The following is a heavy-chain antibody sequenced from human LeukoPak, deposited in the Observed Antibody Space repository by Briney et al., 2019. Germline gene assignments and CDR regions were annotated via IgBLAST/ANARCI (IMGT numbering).Heavy chain of an antibody. CDR3: ARRRLTTVTTDWYFDL. CDR1: GYSFTSYW. CDR2: IYPGDSDT. J-gene: IGHJ2*01. Sequence: GESLKISCKGSGYSFTSYWIGWVRQMPGKGLEWMGIIYPGDSDTRYSPSFQGQVTISADKSISTAYLQWSSLKASDTAMYYCARRRLTTVTTDWYFDLWGRGTLVTVSS. D-gene: IGHD4-17*01. V-gene: IGHV5-51*01.